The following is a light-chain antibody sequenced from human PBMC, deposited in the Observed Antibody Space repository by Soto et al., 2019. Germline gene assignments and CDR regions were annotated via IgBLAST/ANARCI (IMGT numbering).Light chain of an antibody. J-gene: IGKJ5*01. Sequence: EIVLAQSPGPLSLSPGERATPSCKASQSVTSTYLGWYQQKPGQAPSLLIYGASSRATGIPDRFSGSGSGTDFTLTISRLEPEDFAVYYCQQYVSPPITFGQGTRLEIK. CDR3: QQYVSPPIT. CDR2: GAS. V-gene: IGKV3-20*01. CDR1: QSVTSTY.